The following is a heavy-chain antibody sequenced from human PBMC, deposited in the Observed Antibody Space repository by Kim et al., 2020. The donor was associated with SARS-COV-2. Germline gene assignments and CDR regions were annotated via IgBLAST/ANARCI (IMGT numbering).Heavy chain of an antibody. V-gene: IGHV4-39*01. CDR1: GGSISSSSYY. CDR2: IYYSGST. CDR3: ARRVGGFWLAPRSGLSDYYGMDV. J-gene: IGHJ6*02. Sequence: SETLSLTCTVSGGSISSSSYYWGWIRQPPGKGLEWIGSIYYSGSTYYNPSLKSRVTISVDTSKNQFSLKLSSVTAADTAVYYCARRVGGFWLAPRSGLSDYYGMDVWGQGTTVTVSS. D-gene: IGHD3-16*01.